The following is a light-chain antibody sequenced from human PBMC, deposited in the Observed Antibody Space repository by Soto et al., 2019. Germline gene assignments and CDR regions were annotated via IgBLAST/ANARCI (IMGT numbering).Light chain of an antibody. J-gene: IGKJ3*01. CDR2: GAS. CDR1: QSVSRSY. V-gene: IGKV3-15*01. CDR3: QQYNSWPFT. Sequence: VLTEFPGTLSFFAGERATLAWGASQSVSRSYFAWYQQKSGQAPRLLIYGASTRATGIPGRFSGSGSGTEFTLTISSLQSEDFAVYYCQQYNSWPFTFGPGTMVDV.